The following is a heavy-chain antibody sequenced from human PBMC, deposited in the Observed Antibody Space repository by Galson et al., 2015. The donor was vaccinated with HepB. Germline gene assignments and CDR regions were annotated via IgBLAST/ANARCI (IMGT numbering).Heavy chain of an antibody. CDR1: GFTFSSYA. CDR3: ARDYPTSSSLYPLFDP. CDR2: ISYDGSNK. D-gene: IGHD6-13*01. V-gene: IGHV3-30*04. J-gene: IGHJ5*02. Sequence: SLRLSCAASGFTFSSYAMRWVRQAPGKGLEWVAVISYDGSNKYYADSVKGRFTISRDNSKNTLYLQMNSLRAEDTAVYYCARDYPTSSSLYPLFDPWGQGTLVTVSS.